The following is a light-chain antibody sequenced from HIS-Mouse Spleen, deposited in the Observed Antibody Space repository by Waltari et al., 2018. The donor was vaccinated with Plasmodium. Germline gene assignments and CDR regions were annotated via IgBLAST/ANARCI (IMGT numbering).Light chain of an antibody. V-gene: IGLV3-10*01. CDR1: ALPKKY. J-gene: IGLJ3*02. CDR2: EDS. CDR3: YSTDSSGNHRV. Sequence: SYELTQPPSVSVSPGQTARNPCSGDALPKKYASWYQQKSGQAPVLVIYEDSKRPSGIPERFSGSSSGTMATLTISGAQVEDEADYYCYSTDSSGNHRVFGGGTKLTVL.